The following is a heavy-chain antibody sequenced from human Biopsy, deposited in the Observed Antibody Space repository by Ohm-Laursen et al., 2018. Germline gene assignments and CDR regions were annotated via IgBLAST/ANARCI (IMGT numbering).Heavy chain of an antibody. J-gene: IGHJ4*02. CDR3: TRMEQPHDY. CDR1: GYPFSNYY. CDR2: INPNSGDT. V-gene: IGHV1-2*06. D-gene: IGHD6-13*01. Sequence: ASVKVSCKASGYPFSNYYLFWVRQAPGQGLEWMGRINPNSGDTVFARNFQGRVTMTRDTAISTVYMDLRNLRPDDTAVYLCTRMEQPHDYWGQGTLVTVSS.